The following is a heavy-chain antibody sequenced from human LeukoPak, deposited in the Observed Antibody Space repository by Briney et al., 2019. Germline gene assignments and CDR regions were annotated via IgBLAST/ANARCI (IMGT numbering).Heavy chain of an antibody. Sequence: GGSLRLSCTASGFTFSNYWMHWVRQAPGRGLVWVSRINSDGSSTHYADSVKGRFTISRDNAKNTLYLQMNSLRAEDTAVYYCARGTGYSYGPFDYWGQETLVTVSS. V-gene: IGHV3-74*01. CDR1: GFTFSNYW. CDR2: INSDGSST. D-gene: IGHD5-18*01. J-gene: IGHJ4*01. CDR3: ARGTGYSYGPFDY.